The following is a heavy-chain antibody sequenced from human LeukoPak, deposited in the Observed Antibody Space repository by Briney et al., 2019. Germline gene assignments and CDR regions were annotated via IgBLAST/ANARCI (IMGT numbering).Heavy chain of an antibody. CDR1: GGSFSGYY. CDR2: INHSGST. CDR3: ARCSTSSYYYYGMDV. J-gene: IGHJ6*04. Sequence: SETLSLTCAVYGGSFSGYYWSWIRQPPGKGLEWIGEINHSGSTNYNPSLKSRVTISVDTSKNQFSLKLSSATAADTAVYYCARCSTSSYYYYGMDVWGKGTTVTVSS. D-gene: IGHD2-2*01. V-gene: IGHV4-34*01.